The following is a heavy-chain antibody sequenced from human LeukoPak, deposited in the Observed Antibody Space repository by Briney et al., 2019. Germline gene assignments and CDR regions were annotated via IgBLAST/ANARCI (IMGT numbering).Heavy chain of an antibody. CDR2: ISSDGSNK. CDR1: GFTFSNYI. D-gene: IGHD5-18*01. J-gene: IGHJ4*02. V-gene: IGHV3-30*18. Sequence: PGGSLRLSCSASGFTFSNYIMHWVRQAPGKGLEWVAVISSDGSNKYYEDSVKGRFTISRDSSKNTLYLQMNSLRADDTAIYYCAKDTSMVIDYWGQGTLVTVSS. CDR3: AKDTSMVIDY.